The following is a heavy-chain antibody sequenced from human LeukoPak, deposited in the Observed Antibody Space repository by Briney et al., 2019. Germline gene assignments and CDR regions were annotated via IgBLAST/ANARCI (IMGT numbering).Heavy chain of an antibody. CDR2: FDPEDGET. V-gene: IGHV1-24*01. D-gene: IGHD3-22*01. CDR3: ATDLNSPMIVAPGGAFDI. CDR1: GYTLTELS. J-gene: IGHJ3*02. Sequence: GASVKVSCKVSGYTLTELSMHWVRQAPGKGLEWMGGFDPEDGETIYAQKFQGRVTMTEDTSTDTAYVELSSLRSEDTAVYYCATDLNSPMIVAPGGAFDIWGQGTMVTVSS.